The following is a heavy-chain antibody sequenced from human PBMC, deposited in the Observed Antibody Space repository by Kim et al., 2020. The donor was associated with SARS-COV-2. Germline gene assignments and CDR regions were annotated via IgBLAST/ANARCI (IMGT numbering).Heavy chain of an antibody. Sequence: GGSLRLSCAASGFSFSNYEMNWVRQAPGKGLEGVSCIGSSGGNIYYADSVKGRVTISRDNGKNSLYLQMNSLRAEDTAVYYCARGPDYDFVTGYLGYFHTWGQGTLVTVSS. CDR2: IGSSGGNI. CDR1: GFSFSNYE. J-gene: IGHJ4*02. V-gene: IGHV3-48*03. CDR3: ARGPDYDFVTGYLGYFHT. D-gene: IGHD3-9*01.